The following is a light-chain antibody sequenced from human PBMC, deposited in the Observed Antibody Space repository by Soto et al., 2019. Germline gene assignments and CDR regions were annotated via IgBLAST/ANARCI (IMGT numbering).Light chain of an antibody. Sequence: QSVLTQPPSASGSPGQSGASSCTGTSSDGGGYNYVSWYQQHPGKAPKLMIYEVNKRPSGVPDRFSGSKSGNTASLTVSGLQAEDEAAYYCSSYAGSSNVFGTGTKVTVL. CDR3: SSYAGSSNV. CDR1: SSDGGGYNY. V-gene: IGLV2-8*01. J-gene: IGLJ1*01. CDR2: EVN.